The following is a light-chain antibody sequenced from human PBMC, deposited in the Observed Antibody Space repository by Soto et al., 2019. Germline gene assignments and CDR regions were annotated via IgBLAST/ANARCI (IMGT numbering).Light chain of an antibody. J-gene: IGLJ1*01. V-gene: IGLV2-23*01. CDR1: SSDVVSYNL. Sequence: SALTQPASVSGSPGQSITISCTGTSSDVVSYNLVSWYQQHPGKAPKLMIYEGSKRPSGVSNRFSGSKSGNTASLTISGLQAEDEADYYCCSYAGSSSWVFGTGKKVTV. CDR3: CSYAGSSSWV. CDR2: EGS.